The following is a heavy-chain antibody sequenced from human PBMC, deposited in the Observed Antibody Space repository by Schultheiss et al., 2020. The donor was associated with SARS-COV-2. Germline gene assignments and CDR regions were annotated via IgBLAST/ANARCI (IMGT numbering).Heavy chain of an antibody. CDR3: ARVGRDCSHGVCYNAEYFQH. Sequence: GESLKISCAASGFTFSDYYMSWVRRSPGRGLEWVSVVGGDGGRTYYADSVKGRFTISRDNAKSSLFLQMNSLRAEDTAVYYCARVGRDCSHGVCYNAEYFQHWGQGTLVTVSS. CDR1: GFTFSDYY. J-gene: IGHJ1*01. V-gene: IGHV3-11*04. D-gene: IGHD2-8*01. CDR2: VGGDGGRT.